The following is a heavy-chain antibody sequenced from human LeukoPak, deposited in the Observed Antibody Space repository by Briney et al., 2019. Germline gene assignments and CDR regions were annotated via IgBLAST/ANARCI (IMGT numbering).Heavy chain of an antibody. J-gene: IGHJ4*02. D-gene: IGHD2-8*01. V-gene: IGHV7-4-1*02. CDR2: INTNTGNP. Sequence: PRASVKVSCKASGYTFTSYDINWVRQAPGHGLEWMGWINTNTGNPTYAQGFTGRFVFSLDTSVSTAYLQISSLEAEDTAVYYCASFFCINGVCYYLDYWGQGTLVTVSS. CDR1: GYTFTSYD. CDR3: ASFFCINGVCYYLDY.